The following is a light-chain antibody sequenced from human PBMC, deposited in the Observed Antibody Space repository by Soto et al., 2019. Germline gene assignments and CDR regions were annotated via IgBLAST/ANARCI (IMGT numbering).Light chain of an antibody. Sequence: SVVTQPPSVSWAPGQRVTISCTGSSSNIGAVYDVHWYQQFPGTAPKLLIYGNNNRPSGVTDRCSGSTSGTSASLAITGLQAEDEADYYGQSFDTRLNSVVVGGGTKLTVL. CDR3: QSFDTRLNSVV. CDR1: SSNIGAVYD. CDR2: GNN. V-gene: IGLV1-40*01. J-gene: IGLJ2*01.